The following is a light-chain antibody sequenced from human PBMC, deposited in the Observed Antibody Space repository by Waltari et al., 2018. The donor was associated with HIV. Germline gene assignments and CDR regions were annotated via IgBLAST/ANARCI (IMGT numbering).Light chain of an antibody. CDR3: SSYTRGDSSYVL. Sequence: QSALTQPASVSGAPGQSITISCRGTRSEGGAFNHVSWYQLHPGKPPKFILYDVNRRPSGVSDRFSGSKSGNTASLTISGLQAEDEGLYYCSSYTRGDSSYVLFGGGTRLSVL. CDR1: RSEGGAFNH. CDR2: DVN. J-gene: IGLJ3*02. V-gene: IGLV2-14*03.